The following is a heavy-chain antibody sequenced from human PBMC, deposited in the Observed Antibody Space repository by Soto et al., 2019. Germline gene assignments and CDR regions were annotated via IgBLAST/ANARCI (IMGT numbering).Heavy chain of an antibody. J-gene: IGHJ4*02. CDR2: ISYDGSTI. V-gene: IGHV3-11*01. D-gene: IGHD2-2*01. CDR3: ARDLRSTSYFDF. Sequence: PGGSLRLSCAASGVTFNDSYMSWIRQAPGKGLEWVSYISYDGSTIYYADSVKGRFTISRDNAKNSLFLQMNSLRAEDTAVYYCARDLRSTSYFDFWGQGTLVTVSS. CDR1: GVTFNDSY.